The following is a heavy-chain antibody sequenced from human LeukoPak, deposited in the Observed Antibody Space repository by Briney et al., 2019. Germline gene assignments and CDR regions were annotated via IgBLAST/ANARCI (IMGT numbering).Heavy chain of an antibody. CDR3: ARKGSYGSVFDP. CDR2: ISSSGSTI. V-gene: IGHV3-11*01. J-gene: IGHJ5*02. D-gene: IGHD3-10*01. Sequence: EGSLRLSCAASGFTFSDYYMSWIRPAPGKGLEWVSYISSSGSTIYYADSVKGRFTISRDNAKNSLYLQMNSLRAEDTAVYYCARKGSYGSVFDPWGQGTLVTVSS. CDR1: GFTFSDYY.